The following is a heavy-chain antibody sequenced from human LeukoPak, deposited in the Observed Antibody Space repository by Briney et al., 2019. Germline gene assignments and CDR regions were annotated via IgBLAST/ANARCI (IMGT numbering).Heavy chain of an antibody. V-gene: IGHV1-69*13. D-gene: IGHD3-10*01. J-gene: IGHJ4*02. CDR1: GGTFSSYA. Sequence: ASVKVSCKASGGTFSSYAISWVRQAPGQGLEWMGGIIPIFGTANYAQKFQGRVTITADESTSTAYMELSSLRSEDTAVYYCARDSRMVRGVIIGEWGQGTLVTVSS. CDR2: IIPIFGTA. CDR3: ARDSRMVRGVIIGE.